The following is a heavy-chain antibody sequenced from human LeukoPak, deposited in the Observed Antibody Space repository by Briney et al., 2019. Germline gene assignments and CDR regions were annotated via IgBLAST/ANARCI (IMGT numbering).Heavy chain of an antibody. CDR3: ARDVVVLVPAAMGASYYYYGMDV. CDR1: GGSISSYY. CDR2: IYYSGST. V-gene: IGHV4-59*01. J-gene: IGHJ6*04. Sequence: PSETLSLTCTVSGGSISSYYWSWIRQPPGKGLEWIGYIYYSGSTNYNPSLKSRVTISVDTSKNQFSLKLSSVAAADTAVYYCARDVVVLVPAAMGASYYYYGMDVWGKGTTVTVSS. D-gene: IGHD2-2*01.